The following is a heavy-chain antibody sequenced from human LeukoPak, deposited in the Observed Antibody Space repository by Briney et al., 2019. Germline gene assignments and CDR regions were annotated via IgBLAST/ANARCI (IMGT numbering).Heavy chain of an antibody. D-gene: IGHD3-22*01. CDR2: IYYSRST. V-gene: IGHV4-39*01. J-gene: IGHJ4*02. Sequence: SSETLSLTCTVSGGSISSISYYWGWIRQPPGKGLEWIGSIYYSRSTYYNPSLKSRVTISVDTSKNQFSLKLSSVTAADTAVYYCARHLPITMIVVPKGRYFDYWGQGTLVTVCS. CDR1: GGSISSISYY. CDR3: ARHLPITMIVVPKGRYFDY.